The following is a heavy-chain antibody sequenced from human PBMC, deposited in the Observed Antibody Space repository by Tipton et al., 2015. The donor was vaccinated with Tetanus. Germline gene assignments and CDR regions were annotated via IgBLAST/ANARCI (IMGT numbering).Heavy chain of an antibody. CDR1: GGSISSTNYY. Sequence: TLSLTCTVSGGSISSTNYYWSWIRQPPGKGLEWIGYIYYSGSTNYNPSLKSRVTISVDTSKNQFSLKLSSVTAADTAVYYCAASYDSSGYPPPPVDYWGQGTLVTVPS. J-gene: IGHJ4*02. CDR3: AASYDSSGYPPPPVDY. D-gene: IGHD3-22*01. V-gene: IGHV4-61*01. CDR2: IYYSGST.